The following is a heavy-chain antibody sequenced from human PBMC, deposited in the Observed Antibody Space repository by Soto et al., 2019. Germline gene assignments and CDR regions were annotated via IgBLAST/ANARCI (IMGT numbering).Heavy chain of an antibody. CDR1: GYTFTSYY. D-gene: IGHD6-19*01. J-gene: IGHJ6*02. V-gene: IGHV1-46*01. Sequence: ASVKVSCKASGYTFTSYYMHWVRQAPGQGLEWMGIINPSGGSTSYAQKFQGRVTITRDKSTSTVYMELSSLRSEDTAVYYCARDLQWMVLMDVWGQGTTVTVSS. CDR2: INPSGGST. CDR3: ARDLQWMVLMDV.